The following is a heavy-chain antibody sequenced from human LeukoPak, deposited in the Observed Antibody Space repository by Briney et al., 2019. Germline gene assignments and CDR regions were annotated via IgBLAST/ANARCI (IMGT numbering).Heavy chain of an antibody. V-gene: IGHV3-30*18. CDR3: AKDVLGIVGASYGGAY. Sequence: GGSLRLSCAASGFTFSSYGMHWVRQAPGKGLEWVAVISYDGSNKYYADSVKGRFTISRDNSKNTLYLQMNSLRAEDTAVYYCAKDVLGIVGASYGGAYWGQGTLVTVSS. CDR2: ISYDGSNK. CDR1: GFTFSSYG. D-gene: IGHD1-26*01. J-gene: IGHJ4*02.